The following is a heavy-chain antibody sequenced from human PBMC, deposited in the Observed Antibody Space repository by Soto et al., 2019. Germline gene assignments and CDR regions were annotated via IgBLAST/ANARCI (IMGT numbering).Heavy chain of an antibody. CDR2: IKQDGSEK. Sequence: SLRLSCAASGFTFSSYWMSWVRQAPGKGLEWVANIKQDGSEKYYVDSVKGRFTISRDNAKNSLYLQMNSLRAEDTAVYYCAREGCSSTSCSAFDIWGQGTMVTVSS. J-gene: IGHJ3*02. CDR3: AREGCSSTSCSAFDI. D-gene: IGHD2-2*01. V-gene: IGHV3-7*01. CDR1: GFTFSSYW.